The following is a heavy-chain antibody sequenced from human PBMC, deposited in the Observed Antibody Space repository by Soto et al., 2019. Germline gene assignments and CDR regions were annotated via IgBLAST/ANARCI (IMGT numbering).Heavy chain of an antibody. D-gene: IGHD6-13*01. J-gene: IGHJ6*01. CDR2: ISYDGSNK. CDR1: GFTFSSYG. Sequence: QVQLVESGGGVVQPGRSLRLSCAASGFTFSSYGMHWVRQAPGKGLEWVAVISYDGSNKYYADSVKGRFTISRDNSKNTLYLQMNSLRAEDTAVYYCAKIIKSKSIASAAATTLIYYYYYGMDVW. V-gene: IGHV3-30*18. CDR3: AKIIKSKSIASAAATTLIYYYYYGMDV.